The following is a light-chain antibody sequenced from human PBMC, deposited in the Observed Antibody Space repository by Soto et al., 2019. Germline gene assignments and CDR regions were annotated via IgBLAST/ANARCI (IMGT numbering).Light chain of an antibody. CDR1: SSDVGGYNY. J-gene: IGLJ1*01. V-gene: IGLV2-14*01. Sequence: QSALTQPASVSGSPGQSITISCTGTSSDVGGYNYVSWYQQHPGKAPKPMIYDVNNRPSGVSNRFSGSKSGNTASLTISGLQAEDEADYYCSSYTTSSFYVFATGTKVTVL. CDR2: DVN. CDR3: SSYTTSSFYV.